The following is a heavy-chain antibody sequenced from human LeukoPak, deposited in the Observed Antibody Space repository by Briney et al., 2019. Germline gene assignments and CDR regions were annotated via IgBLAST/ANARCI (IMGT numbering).Heavy chain of an antibody. CDR2: IIPNFGTT. J-gene: IGHJ4*02. D-gene: IGHD3-22*01. V-gene: IGHV1-69*01. CDR1: GCTFSSYA. Sequence: SVTVSCKASGCTFSSYAISWLRQAPGKGLEWVGGIIPNFGTTNYAHKVQGRVTITADESKSTAYLELNSLRSEDTAVYYSARAYYDSSGYYYEYYFDHWGQGTLVTVSA. CDR3: ARAYYDSSGYYYEYYFDH.